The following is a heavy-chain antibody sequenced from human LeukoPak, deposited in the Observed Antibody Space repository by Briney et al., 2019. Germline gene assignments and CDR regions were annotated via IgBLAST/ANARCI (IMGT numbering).Heavy chain of an antibody. CDR3: ARENSGSYREFDY. CDR1: GGAISSYY. D-gene: IGHD1-26*01. Sequence: PPQTLCLSRAVSGGAISSYYWSWIRQPPGKGLEWSGDIYTSGSTNYNPSLKSRVSMSVDTSKNQFSLKLSSVTAADTAVYYCARENSGSYREFDYWGQGTLVTVSS. CDR2: IYTSGST. J-gene: IGHJ4*02. V-gene: IGHV4-4*09.